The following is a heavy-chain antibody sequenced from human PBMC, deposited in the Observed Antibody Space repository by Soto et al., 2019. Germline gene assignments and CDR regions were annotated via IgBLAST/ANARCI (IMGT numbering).Heavy chain of an antibody. J-gene: IGHJ6*03. CDR2: IYPGDSDT. V-gene: IGHV5-51*01. CDR1: GYSFTSYW. Sequence: GESLKISCKGSGYSFTSYWIGWVRQMPGKGLEWMGIIYPGDSDTRYSPSFQGQVTISADKSISTAYLQWSSLKASDTAMYYCARGSSSGGYYYYYMDVWGKGTTVTVSS. D-gene: IGHD6-6*01. CDR3: ARGSSSGGYYYYYMDV.